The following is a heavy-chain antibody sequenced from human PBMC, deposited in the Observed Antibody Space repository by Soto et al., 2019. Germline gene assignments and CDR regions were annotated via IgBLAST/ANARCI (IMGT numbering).Heavy chain of an antibody. CDR3: ASAPRGACWFVA. D-gene: IGHD3-10*01. CDR1: GFTFSSYA. V-gene: IGHV3-30-3*01. CDR2: ISYDGSNK. J-gene: IGHJ5*02. Sequence: AGGSLRLSCAASGFTFSSYAMHWVRQAPGKGLEWVAVISYDGSNKYYADSVKGRFTISRDNSKNTLYLQMNSLRAEDTAVYYCASAPRGACWFVAWGQGTLVTVSS.